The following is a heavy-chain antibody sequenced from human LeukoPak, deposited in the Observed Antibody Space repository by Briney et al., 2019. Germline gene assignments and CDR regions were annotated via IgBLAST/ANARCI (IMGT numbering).Heavy chain of an antibody. D-gene: IGHD1-1*01. CDR1: GYTFTSYY. J-gene: IGHJ5*02. V-gene: IGHV1-46*01. CDR3: ARDHNWNDVRHNNWFDP. Sequence: GASVKVSCKASGYTFTSYYMHWVRQAPGQGLEWMGIINPSGGSTSYAQKFQGRVTMTRDTSTSTVYMELSSLRSEDTAVYYCARDHNWNDVRHNNWFDPWGQGTLVTVSS. CDR2: INPSGGST.